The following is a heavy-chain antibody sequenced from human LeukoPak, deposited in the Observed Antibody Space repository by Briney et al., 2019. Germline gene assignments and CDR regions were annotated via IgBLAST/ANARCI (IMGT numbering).Heavy chain of an antibody. CDR1: GFTVSSNY. J-gene: IGHJ4*02. D-gene: IGHD3/OR15-3a*01. Sequence: GSLRLSCAASGFTVSSNYMSWVRQAPGKGLEWVSVIYSGGSTYYADSVKGRFTISRDNSKNTLYLQMNSLRAEDTAVYYCALERDSYYFDYWGQGTLVTVSS. V-gene: IGHV3-66*01. CDR3: ALERDSYYFDY. CDR2: IYSGGST.